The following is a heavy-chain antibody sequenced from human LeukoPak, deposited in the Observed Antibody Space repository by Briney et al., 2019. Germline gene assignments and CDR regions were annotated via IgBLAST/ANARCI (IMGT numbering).Heavy chain of an antibody. CDR2: ISGDGGST. CDR1: RFTFRSYA. CDR3: AEDGGQLKGACDM. D-gene: IGHD2-15*01. J-gene: IGHJ3*02. Sequence: PGGSLRLSCVVSRFTFRSYAMSWVRQAPGEGLAWVSAISGDGGSTFYADSVKGRFTISRDNSKNTLYLQMNSLRAEDTAVYYCAEDGGQLKGACDMWGQGTMLTVSS. V-gene: IGHV3-23*01.